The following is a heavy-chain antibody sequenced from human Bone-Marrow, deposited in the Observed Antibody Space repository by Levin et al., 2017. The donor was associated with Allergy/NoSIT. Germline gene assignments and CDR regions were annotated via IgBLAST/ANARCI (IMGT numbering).Heavy chain of an antibody. CDR3: ASSGTGSSTWVVSGWDFDN. CDR1: GGSISTSSYY. D-gene: IGHD6-19*01. V-gene: IGHV4-39*01. J-gene: IGHJ4*02. CDR2: IYHRGTT. Sequence: SQTLSLTCAVSGGSISTSSYYWGWIRQPPGKAPEWIGSIYHRGTTFYTSSLKSRVSISIDTSKKQFSLRLDSVTAADTAVYYCASSGTGSSTWVVSGWDFDNWGQGTLVTVSS.